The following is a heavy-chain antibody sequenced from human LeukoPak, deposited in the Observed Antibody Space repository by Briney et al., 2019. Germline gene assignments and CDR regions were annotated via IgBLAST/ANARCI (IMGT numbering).Heavy chain of an antibody. CDR2: ISGSGGST. J-gene: IGHJ4*02. V-gene: IGHV3-23*01. Sequence: GGSLRLSCAASGFTFSSYAMSWVRQAPGKGLEGVSAISGSGGSTYYADSVKGRCTISRDNSKNTRYLQMNSLRAEDTAVYYCAKPRGVTMVRGVIYDYWGQGTLVTVSS. D-gene: IGHD3-10*01. CDR3: AKPRGVTMVRGVIYDY. CDR1: GFTFSSYA.